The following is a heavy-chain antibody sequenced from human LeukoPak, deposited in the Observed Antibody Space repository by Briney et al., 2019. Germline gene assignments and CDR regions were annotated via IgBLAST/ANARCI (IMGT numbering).Heavy chain of an antibody. CDR1: GYTFIRYG. CDR3: ARDYSGTYFDS. CDR2: ISAYNGNT. V-gene: IGHV1-18*01. J-gene: IGHJ4*02. D-gene: IGHD1-26*01. Sequence: ASVKVSCKASGYTFIRYGISWVRQAPAQGLEWMGWISAYNGNTKNVQRVQDRVTMTTDTSTSTAYMELRSLRSDDTAVYYCARDYSGTYFDSWGQGTLVTVSS.